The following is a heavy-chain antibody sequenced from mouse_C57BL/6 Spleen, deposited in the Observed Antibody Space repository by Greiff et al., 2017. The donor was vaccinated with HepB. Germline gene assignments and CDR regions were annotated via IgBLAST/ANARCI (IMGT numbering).Heavy chain of an antibody. D-gene: IGHD2-1*01. J-gene: IGHJ3*01. CDR1: GYTFTDYN. CDR2: INPNNGGN. V-gene: IGHV1-22*01. Sequence: DVQLQESGPELVKPGASVKMSCKASGYTFTDYNMHWVKQSHGKSLEWIGYINPNNGGNSYNQKFKGKATLTVNKSSSTAYMELRILTSEDSAVYYCARGGFHGKIAYWGQGTLVTVSA. CDR3: ARGGFHGKIAY.